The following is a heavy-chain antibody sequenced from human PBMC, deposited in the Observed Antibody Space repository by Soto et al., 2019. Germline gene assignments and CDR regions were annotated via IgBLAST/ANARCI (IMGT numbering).Heavy chain of an antibody. D-gene: IGHD3-16*02. CDR1: GYTFTSYG. J-gene: IGHJ5*02. CDR2: ISVYHGNT. V-gene: IGHV1-18*01. CDR3: ARDNDYIWGSYRKPYNWFDP. Sequence: ASVKVSCKVSGYTFTSYGISWVRQAPGQGLEWMGWISVYHGNTNYAQNLQGRVTMSTDTSTSTAYMELRSLRFDDTAVYYCARDNDYIWGSYRKPYNWFDPWGQGTLVTVSS.